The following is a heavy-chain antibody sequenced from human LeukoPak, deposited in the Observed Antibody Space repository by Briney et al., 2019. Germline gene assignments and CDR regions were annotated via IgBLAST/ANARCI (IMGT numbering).Heavy chain of an antibody. CDR3: ARDDDFWSGYPGGDY. V-gene: IGHV3-13*01. CDR1: GFTFSNYD. Sequence: PGGSLRLSCAASGFTFSNYDMHWVRQATGKGLEWVSGIGTAGDIYYPGSVKGRFTISRENAKNSLYLQMNSLRSDDTAVYYCARDDDFWSGYPGGDYWGQGTLVTVSS. J-gene: IGHJ4*02. CDR2: IGTAGDI. D-gene: IGHD3-3*01.